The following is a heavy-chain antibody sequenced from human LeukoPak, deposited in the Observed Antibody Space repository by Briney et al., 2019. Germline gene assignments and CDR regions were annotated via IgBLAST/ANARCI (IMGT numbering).Heavy chain of an antibody. CDR2: IYHSGST. V-gene: IGHV4-4*02. Sequence: SETLSLTCAVSGGSISSSNWWSWVRQPPGKGLERIGEIYHSGSTNYNPSLKSRVTISVGKSKNQFSLKLSSVTAADTAVYYCAGSSAQSSDAFDIWGQGTMVTVSS. D-gene: IGHD3-22*01. J-gene: IGHJ3*02. CDR3: AGSSAQSSDAFDI. CDR1: GGSISSSNW.